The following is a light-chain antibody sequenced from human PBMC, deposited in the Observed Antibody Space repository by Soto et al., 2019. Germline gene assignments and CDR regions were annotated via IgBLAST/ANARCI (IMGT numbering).Light chain of an antibody. J-gene: IGKJ1*01. CDR1: QSVSGRY. CDR2: GAS. V-gene: IGKV3-20*01. CDR3: QQYGSTPWT. Sequence: DIVLTHSPGTLSLSPGERATLSCRASQSVSGRYLAWYQQKPGQAPRPLIYGASSRASGIPDRFSGSGSGTDFTLTISRLEPEDFAVYYCQQYGSTPWTFGQGTKV.